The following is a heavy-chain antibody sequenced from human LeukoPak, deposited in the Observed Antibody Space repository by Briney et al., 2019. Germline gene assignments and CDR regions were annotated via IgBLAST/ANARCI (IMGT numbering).Heavy chain of an antibody. Sequence: SETLSLTCTVCGGSISSYYWSWIRQPPGKGLEWIGYFYYSENTNYNPSLKSRVTMSVDTSKNQLSLKLNSVTAADTAVYYCARGGLVAAGIFDYWAQGTLVTVSS. D-gene: IGHD6-13*01. J-gene: IGHJ4*02. V-gene: IGHV4-59*01. CDR2: FYYSENT. CDR3: ARGGLVAAGIFDY. CDR1: GGSISSYY.